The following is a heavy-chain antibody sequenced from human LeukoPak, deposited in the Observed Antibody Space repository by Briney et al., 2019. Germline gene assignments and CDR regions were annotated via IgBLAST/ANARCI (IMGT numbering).Heavy chain of an antibody. D-gene: IGHD2-15*01. CDR2: IYSGGST. CDR3: ARESRYCSGGSCYSEVDYYYYYGMDV. J-gene: IGHJ6*02. V-gene: IGHV3-66*01. CDR1: GFTVSSNY. Sequence: GGSLRLSCAASGFTVSSNYMSWVRQAPGKGLEWVSVIYSGGSTYYADSVKGRFTISRDNSKNTLYLQMNSLRAEDTAVYYCARESRYCSGGSCYSEVDYYYYYGMDVWGQGTTVTVSS.